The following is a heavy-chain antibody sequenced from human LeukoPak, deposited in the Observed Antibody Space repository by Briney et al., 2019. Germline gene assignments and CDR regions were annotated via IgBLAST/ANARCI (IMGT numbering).Heavy chain of an antibody. CDR2: ISGSSNYI. J-gene: IGHJ3*02. Sequence: GGSLRLSCAASGFIFTDYWMNWVRQAPGKGLEWVSSISGSSNYIYYADSVKGRFTISRGNAKNSLYLQMNSLRVEDTAVYYCARDESGDNDAFDIWGQGTMVTVSS. V-gene: IGHV3-21*01. D-gene: IGHD2-21*01. CDR1: GFIFTDYW. CDR3: ARDESGDNDAFDI.